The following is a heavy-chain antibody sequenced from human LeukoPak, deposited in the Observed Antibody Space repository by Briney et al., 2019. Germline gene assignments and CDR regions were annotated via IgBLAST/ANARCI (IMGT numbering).Heavy chain of an antibody. CDR3: ARRNYYGSGSYYYYYYYMVV. CDR1: GFTFSSYS. CDR2: ISSSSSYI. J-gene: IGHJ6*03. V-gene: IGHV3-21*01. D-gene: IGHD3-10*01. Sequence: GGSLRLSCAASGFTFSSYSMNWVRQAPGKGLEWVSSISSSSSYIYYADSVKGRFTISRDNAKNSLYLQMNSLRAEDTAVYYCARRNYYGSGSYYYYYYYMVVWGKGTTVTVSS.